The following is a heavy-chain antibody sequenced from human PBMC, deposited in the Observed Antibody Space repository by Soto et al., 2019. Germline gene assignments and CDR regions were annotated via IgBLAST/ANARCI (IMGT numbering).Heavy chain of an antibody. CDR3: ARYSPELWFGELSWFDP. D-gene: IGHD3-10*01. V-gene: IGHV4-39*01. Sequence: QLQLQESGPGLVKPSETLSLTCTVSGGSISSSSYYWGWIRQPPGKGLEWIGSIYYSGSPYYTPSLKSRVTISVDTSKNQFSLKLRSVTAADTAVYYCARYSPELWFGELSWFDPWGQGTLVTVSS. CDR2: IYYSGSP. CDR1: GGSISSSSYY. J-gene: IGHJ5*02.